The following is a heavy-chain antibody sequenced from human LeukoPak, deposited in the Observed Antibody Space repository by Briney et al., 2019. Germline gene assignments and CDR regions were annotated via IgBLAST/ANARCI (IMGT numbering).Heavy chain of an antibody. J-gene: IGHJ4*02. CDR2: ISGSGGVS. Sequence: GGSLRLSGAASGFTFRGYVMSWFRQAPGKGLDWVSGISGSGGVSYYADSVKGRFSISRDNSKNTLYLQMNSLRVEDTATYYCAKDRALSPRYYFDYWGQGALVTVSS. V-gene: IGHV3-23*01. CDR3: AKDRALSPRYYFDY. D-gene: IGHD3-10*01. CDR1: GFTFRGYV.